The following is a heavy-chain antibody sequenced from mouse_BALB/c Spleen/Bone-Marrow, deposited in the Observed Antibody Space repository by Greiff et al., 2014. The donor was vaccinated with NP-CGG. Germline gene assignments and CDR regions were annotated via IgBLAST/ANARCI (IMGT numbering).Heavy chain of an antibody. D-gene: IGHD1-1*01. CDR3: ARYLGAYFDY. Sequence: EVQLVESGPGLVKPSQTVSLTCTVAGTSITTGNYRWSWIRQFPGNKLEWIGYIYYSGTITYNPSLTSRTTITRDTSKNQFFLEMNSLTAEDTATYYCARYLGAYFDYWGQGTTLTVSS. CDR2: IYYSGTI. V-gene: IGHV3-5*02. CDR1: GTSITTGNYR. J-gene: IGHJ2*01.